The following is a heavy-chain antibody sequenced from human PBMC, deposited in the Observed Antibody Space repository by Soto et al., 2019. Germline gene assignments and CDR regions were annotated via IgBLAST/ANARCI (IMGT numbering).Heavy chain of an antibody. CDR3: ARGARRRPPRDAFDI. J-gene: IGHJ3*02. CDR2: INPSGST. V-gene: IGHV4-34*01. CDR1: GGSFSGYY. Sequence: SETLSLTCAFYGGSFSGYYWSWIRQPPGKGLEWLGDINPSGSTNYNPSLKSRVIMSVDTSKKQFSLNVTSVTAADTAVFYCARGARRRPPRDAFDIWGQGTMVTVSS.